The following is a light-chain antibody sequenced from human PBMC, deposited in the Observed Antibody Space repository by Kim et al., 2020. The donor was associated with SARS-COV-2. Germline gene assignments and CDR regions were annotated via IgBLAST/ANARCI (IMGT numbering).Light chain of an antibody. CDR1: MSNIGSNS. CDR2: GNT. J-gene: IGLJ2*01. Sequence: GQKVTVSGSGSMSNIGSNSVSWYQQFPGTAPHLLIYGNTQRPSGVPDRFSGSKSGTSVSLAISGLQSEDEAAYYCASWDDSLNGVVFGGGTQLTVL. V-gene: IGLV1-44*01. CDR3: ASWDDSLNGVV.